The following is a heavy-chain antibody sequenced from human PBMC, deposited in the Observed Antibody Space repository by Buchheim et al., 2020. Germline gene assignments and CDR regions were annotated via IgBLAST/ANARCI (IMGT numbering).Heavy chain of an antibody. CDR3: AREVGHYGHNWFDP. Sequence: QLQLQESGSGLVKPSQTLSLTFAVSGGPISSGGYSWSWIRQPPGKGLEWIGYIYHSGSTYYNPSPKSRVTISVDRSKNQFSLKLSYVTAADTAVYYCAREVGHYGHNWFDPWGQGTL. CDR2: IYHSGST. J-gene: IGHJ5*02. D-gene: IGHD4-17*01. CDR1: GGPISSGGYS. V-gene: IGHV4-30-2*01.